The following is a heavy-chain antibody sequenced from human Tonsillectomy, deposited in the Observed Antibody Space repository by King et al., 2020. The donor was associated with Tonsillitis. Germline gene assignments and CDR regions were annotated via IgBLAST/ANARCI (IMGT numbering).Heavy chain of an antibody. J-gene: IGHJ4*02. CDR2: IFPNDEK. CDR1: GFSLSNARVG. CDR3: ARAVAEYYFDY. V-gene: IGHV2-26*01. D-gene: IGHD6-19*01. Sequence: VTLKESGPVLVKPTETLTLTCTVSGFSLSNARVGVSWIRQPPGKALEWLAHIFPNDEKVYSTSLQSRLTVSKDTSKSQVVLTMTNMDPVDTATYYCARAVAEYYFDYWGQGTLVTVSS.